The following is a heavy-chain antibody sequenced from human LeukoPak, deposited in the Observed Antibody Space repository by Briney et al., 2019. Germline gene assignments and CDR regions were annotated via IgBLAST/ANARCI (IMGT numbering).Heavy chain of an antibody. CDR1: GFTFSSYA. Sequence: GGSLRLSCAASGFTFSSYAMSWVRQAPGKGLEWVSSISSSSSYIYYADSVKGRFTISRDNAKNSLYLQMNSLRAEDTAVYYCARDEGTGWYRHFDYWGQGALVTVSS. CDR3: ARDEGTGWYRHFDY. CDR2: ISSSSSYI. D-gene: IGHD6-19*01. J-gene: IGHJ4*02. V-gene: IGHV3-21*01.